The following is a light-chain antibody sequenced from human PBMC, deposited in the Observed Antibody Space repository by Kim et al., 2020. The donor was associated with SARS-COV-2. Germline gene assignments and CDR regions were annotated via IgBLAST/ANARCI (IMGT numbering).Light chain of an antibody. CDR2: GKN. CDR1: SLRSYY. CDR3: NSRDSNDNVV. Sequence: VALGQIVWITCQGDSLRSYYATWYQQKPGQAPILVIYGKNNRPSGIPDRFSGSSSGNTASLTITGTQAGDEADYYCNSRDSNDNVVFGGGTQLTVL. V-gene: IGLV3-19*01. J-gene: IGLJ2*01.